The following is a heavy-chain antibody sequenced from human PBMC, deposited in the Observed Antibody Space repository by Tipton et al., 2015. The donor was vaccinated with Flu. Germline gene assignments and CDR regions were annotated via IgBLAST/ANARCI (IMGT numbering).Heavy chain of an antibody. CDR2: LFYTGST. Sequence: LRLSCTVSGGSISSSSYYWGWIRQSPGKGLEWIGSLFYTGSTYYNPSLKSRVTLSRDTSKNQFSLNLSSVTAADTAVYFCARGGGKYYYYGMDVWGQGTTVTVSS. CDR3: ARGGGKYYYYGMDV. J-gene: IGHJ6*02. D-gene: IGHD3-16*01. CDR1: GGSISSSSYY. V-gene: IGHV4-39*07.